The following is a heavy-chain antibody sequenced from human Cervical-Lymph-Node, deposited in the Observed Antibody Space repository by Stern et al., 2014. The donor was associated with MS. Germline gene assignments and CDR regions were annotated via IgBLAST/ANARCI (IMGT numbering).Heavy chain of an antibody. D-gene: IGHD3-10*01. J-gene: IGHJ6*02. CDR3: ARYADYYGSGSYGGDNCMDV. CDR1: GFTFSSYG. V-gene: IGHV3-33*01. CDR2: IWYDGSNK. Sequence: VQLVESGGGVVQPGRSLRLSCAASGFTFSSYGMHWVRQAPGKGLAWVAVIWYDGSNKYYADSVKGRFTISRDNSKNTLYLQMNNLRTEVTAVKYCARYADYYGSGSYGGDNCMDVWGQGTTVTVSS.